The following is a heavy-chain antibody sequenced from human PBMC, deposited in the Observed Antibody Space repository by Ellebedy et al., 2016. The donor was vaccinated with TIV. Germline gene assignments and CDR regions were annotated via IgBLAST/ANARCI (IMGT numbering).Heavy chain of an antibody. D-gene: IGHD5-24*01. J-gene: IGHJ4*02. Sequence: SETLSLXCAVSGASLSSFDWWSWVRQAPGKGLEWIGEVFHNGQTNYSPSLKSRVSISLGKSKNQLSLRLNSVTAADTAFYYCARSSNYHFAYWGQGTLVTVSS. V-gene: IGHV4-4*02. CDR2: VFHNGQT. CDR1: GASLSSFDW. CDR3: ARSSNYHFAY.